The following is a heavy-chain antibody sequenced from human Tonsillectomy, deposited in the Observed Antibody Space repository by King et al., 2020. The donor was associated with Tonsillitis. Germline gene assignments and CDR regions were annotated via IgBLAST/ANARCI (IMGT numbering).Heavy chain of an antibody. CDR2: ISYDGSTK. D-gene: IGHD4-23*01. CDR1: GFTFSSYG. J-gene: IGHJ4*02. V-gene: IGHV3-30*18. Sequence: VQLVESGGGVVQPGRSLRLSCAASGFTFSSYGMHWVRQAPGKGLEWVAVISYDGSTKYYVDSVKGRFTISRDNSKNTLYLQMNSLRAEDTAVFYCVKSYVGNSNGLDYWGQGTLVTVYS. CDR3: VKSYVGNSNGLDY.